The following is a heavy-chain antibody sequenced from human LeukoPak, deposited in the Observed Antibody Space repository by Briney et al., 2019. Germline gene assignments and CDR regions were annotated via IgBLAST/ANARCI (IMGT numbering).Heavy chain of an antibody. V-gene: IGHV4-59*01. CDR1: GGSISSYY. CDR2: IYYSGST. Sequence: SETLSLTCTVSGGSISSYYWGWIRQPPGKGLEWIGYIYYSGSTNYNPSLKSRVTISVDTSKNQFSLKLSSVTAADTAVYYCAAYGDPNWYFDLWGRGTLVTVSS. CDR3: AAYGDPNWYFDL. D-gene: IGHD4-17*01. J-gene: IGHJ2*01.